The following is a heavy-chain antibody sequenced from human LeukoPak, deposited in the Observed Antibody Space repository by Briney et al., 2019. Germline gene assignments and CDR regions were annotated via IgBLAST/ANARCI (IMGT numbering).Heavy chain of an antibody. CDR2: IYYSRST. D-gene: IGHD2-21*02. CDR1: GGSISSSSYY. J-gene: IGHJ4*02. CDR3: ARSTVGVTAIDY. V-gene: IGHV4-39*01. Sequence: PSETLSLTCTVSGGSISSSSYYWGWIRQPPGKGLEWIGNIYYSRSTYYNPSLKSRVTISVDMSKNQFSPKLSSVTAADTAVYYCARSTVGVTAIDYWGQGTLVTVSS.